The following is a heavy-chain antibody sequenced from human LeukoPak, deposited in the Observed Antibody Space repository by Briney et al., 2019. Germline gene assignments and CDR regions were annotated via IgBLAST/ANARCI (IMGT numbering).Heavy chain of an antibody. Sequence: GRSLRLSCVASGFTFSRYAMHWVRQAPGKGLEWVAIVAYEGRNKYHADSVKGRFTISRDNSKNTLYLQMNSLRLEDTAVYFCARETLGATHEIDYWGQGTLVTVSS. CDR1: GFTFSRYA. CDR2: VAYEGRNK. D-gene: IGHD1-26*01. CDR3: ARETLGATHEIDY. J-gene: IGHJ4*02. V-gene: IGHV3-30*04.